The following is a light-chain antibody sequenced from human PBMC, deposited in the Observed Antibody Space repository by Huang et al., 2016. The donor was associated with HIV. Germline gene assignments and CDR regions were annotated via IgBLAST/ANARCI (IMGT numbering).Light chain of an antibody. CDR2: GAS. Sequence: EIVLTQSPGTLSLSPGERATLSCRASQSVSSSYLGWYQQNPGQAPRLLIYGASSRATGVPDRCSGSGSGTDFTLTISRLEPEDFAVYYCQQFGTSPRTFGQGTKVEIK. CDR3: QQFGTSPRT. CDR1: QSVSSSY. V-gene: IGKV3-20*01. J-gene: IGKJ1*01.